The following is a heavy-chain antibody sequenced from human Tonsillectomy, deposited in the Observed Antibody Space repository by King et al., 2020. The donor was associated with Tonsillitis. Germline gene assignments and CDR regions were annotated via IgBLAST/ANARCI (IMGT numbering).Heavy chain of an antibody. Sequence: HVQLVESGGGVVQPGRSLRLSCAASGFTFSSYGMHWVRQAPGKGLEWVAVIWYDGSNKYYADSVKGRFTISRDNSKNTLYLQMNSLRAEDTAVYYCARGLPYHDILHGMDVWGQGTTVTVSS. CDR3: ARGLPYHDILHGMDV. J-gene: IGHJ6*02. V-gene: IGHV3-33*01. CDR2: IWYDGSNK. D-gene: IGHD3-9*01. CDR1: GFTFSSYG.